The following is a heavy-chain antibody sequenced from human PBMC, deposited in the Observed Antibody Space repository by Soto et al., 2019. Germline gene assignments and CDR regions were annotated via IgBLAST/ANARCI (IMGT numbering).Heavy chain of an antibody. CDR1: GFTFSSYA. Sequence: PGESLRLSCAASGFTFSSYAMSWVRQALGKGLEWVSAISGSGGSTYYADSVKGRFTISRDISKNTLYLQMNSLRAEDTAVYYCASFDSSAFYAFDYWGQGALVTVSS. CDR2: ISGSGGST. J-gene: IGHJ4*02. D-gene: IGHD3-22*01. CDR3: ASFDSSAFYAFDY. V-gene: IGHV3-23*01.